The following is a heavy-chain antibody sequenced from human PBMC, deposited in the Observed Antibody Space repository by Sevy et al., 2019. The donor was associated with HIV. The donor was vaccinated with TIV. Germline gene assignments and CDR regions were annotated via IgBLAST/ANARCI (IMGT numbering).Heavy chain of an antibody. D-gene: IGHD3-22*01. CDR3: ATAPGYYDSAPFDY. V-gene: IGHV3-15*01. CDR1: GFTFNNAW. CDR2: IKSKIDGEAT. Sequence: GGSLRLSCAVSGFTFNNAWMNWVRQAPGTGLQWVGLIKSKIDGEATDYAAPLKGRFTISRDDSKNTHYLQMNSLQIEDTAVYYFATAPGYYDSAPFDYWGPGTLVTVSS. J-gene: IGHJ4*02.